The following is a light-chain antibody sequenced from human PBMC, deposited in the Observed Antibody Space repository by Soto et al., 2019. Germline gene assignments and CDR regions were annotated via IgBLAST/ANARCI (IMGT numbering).Light chain of an antibody. V-gene: IGKV3-20*01. CDR3: QQYGSSPLT. J-gene: IGKJ4*01. CDR2: GAS. CDR1: QSVSNSY. Sequence: EIVLTQSPGTLSVSPGERATLSCRASQSVSNSYLAWYQQKPGQAPRLLIYGASSRATGIPDRFSGSGSGTDFTLTISRLEPEDFAVYYCQQYGSSPLTFGGGTKVEIK.